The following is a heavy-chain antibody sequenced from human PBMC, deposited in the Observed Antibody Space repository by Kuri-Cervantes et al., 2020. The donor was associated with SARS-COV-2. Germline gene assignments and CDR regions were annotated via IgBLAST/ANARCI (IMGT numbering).Heavy chain of an antibody. V-gene: IGHV1-8*03. CDR3: AREGSGYYYYYMDV. CDR1: GYTFTGYY. D-gene: IGHD3-10*01. CDR2: MNPNSGNT. Sequence: ASVKVSCKASGYTFTGYYMHWVRQAPGQGLEWMGWMNPNSGNTGYAQKFRGRVTITRNTSISTAYMELSSLRSEDTAVYYCAREGSGYYYYYMDVWGKGTTVTVSS. J-gene: IGHJ6*03.